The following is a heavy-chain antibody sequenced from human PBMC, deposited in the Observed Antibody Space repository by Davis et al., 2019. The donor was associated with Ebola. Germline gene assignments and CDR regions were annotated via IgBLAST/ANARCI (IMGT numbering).Heavy chain of an antibody. D-gene: IGHD3-10*01. Sequence: AASVKVSCKTSGFTFSKAAIQWARQARGQHPEWIGWIGVGNDIADYAQKFQERVTITRDMSTSTVYMELSSLRSEDTAVYYCARGRGRFGELIKNWFDPWGQGTLVTVSS. CDR1: GFTFSKAA. V-gene: IGHV1-58*02. J-gene: IGHJ5*02. CDR3: ARGRGRFGELIKNWFDP. CDR2: IGVGNDIA.